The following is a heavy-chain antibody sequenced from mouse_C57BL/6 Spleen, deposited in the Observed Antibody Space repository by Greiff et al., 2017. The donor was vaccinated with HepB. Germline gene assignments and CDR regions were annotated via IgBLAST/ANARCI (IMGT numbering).Heavy chain of an antibody. J-gene: IGHJ1*03. V-gene: IGHV1-82*01. D-gene: IGHD1-1*01. CDR3: ARGGADYYGSLWYFDV. CDR1: GYAFSSSW. CDR2: IYPGDGDT. Sequence: VQLQQSGPELVKPGASVKISCKASGYAFSSSWMNWVKQRPGKGLEWIGRIYPGDGDTNYNGKFKGKATLTADKSSSTAYMQLSSLTSEDSAVYFGARGGADYYGSLWYFDVWGTGTTVTVSS.